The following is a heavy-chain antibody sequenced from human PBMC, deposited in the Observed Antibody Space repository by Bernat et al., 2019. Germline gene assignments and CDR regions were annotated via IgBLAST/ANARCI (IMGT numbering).Heavy chain of an antibody. CDR3: ARIPDRAYGVDDAFDI. V-gene: IGHV4-39*01. Sequence: QLQLQESGPGLVKPSETLSLTCTVSGGSISSSSYYWGWIRQPPGKGLEWIGSIYYSGSTYYNPSLKSRVTISVDTSKNQFSLKLSSVTAADTAVYYCARIPDRAYGVDDAFDIWGQGTMVTVSS. CDR2: IYYSGST. CDR1: GGSISSSSYY. J-gene: IGHJ3*02. D-gene: IGHD4-17*01.